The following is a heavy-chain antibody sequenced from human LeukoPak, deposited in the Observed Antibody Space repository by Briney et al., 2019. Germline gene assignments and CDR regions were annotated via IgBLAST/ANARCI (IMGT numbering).Heavy chain of an antibody. CDR3: ARGLGGDQGYFDL. CDR1: GFTVSSNY. CDR2: ISWNSGSL. Sequence: GGSLRLSCAASGFTVSSNYMSWVRQAPGKGLEWVSGISWNSGSLAYADSVKGRFTISRDNAKNSLYLQMNSLRTEDTALYYCARGLGGDQGYFDLWGRGTLATVSS. D-gene: IGHD3-10*01. V-gene: IGHV3-9*01. J-gene: IGHJ2*01.